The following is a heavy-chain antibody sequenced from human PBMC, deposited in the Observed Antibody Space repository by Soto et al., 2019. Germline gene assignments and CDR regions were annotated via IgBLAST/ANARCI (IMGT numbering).Heavy chain of an antibody. CDR3: ARDRLYDILTCYDWVLGVDNWLDP. Sequence: ASVKVSCKVSGYTLTELSMHWVRQAPGKGLEWMGGFDPEDGETIYAQKFQGRVTMTEDTSTDTAYMELSSLRSEDTAVYYCARDRLYDILTCYDWVLGVDNWLDPWGQGTLVTVSS. CDR1: GYTLTELS. D-gene: IGHD3-9*01. CDR2: FDPEDGET. J-gene: IGHJ5*02. V-gene: IGHV1-24*01.